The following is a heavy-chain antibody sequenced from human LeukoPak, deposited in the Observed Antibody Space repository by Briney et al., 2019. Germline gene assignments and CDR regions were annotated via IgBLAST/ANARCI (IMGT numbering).Heavy chain of an antibody. V-gene: IGHV1-24*01. CDR2: FDPEDGET. D-gene: IGHD3-22*01. CDR1: GGTFSSYA. Sequence: ASVKVSCKASGGTFSSYAISWVRQAPGQGLEWMGGFDPEDGETIYAQKFQGRVTMTEDTSTDTAYMELSSLRSEDTAVYYCATSYSSGSGFDYWGQGTLVTVSS. CDR3: ATSYSSGSGFDY. J-gene: IGHJ4*02.